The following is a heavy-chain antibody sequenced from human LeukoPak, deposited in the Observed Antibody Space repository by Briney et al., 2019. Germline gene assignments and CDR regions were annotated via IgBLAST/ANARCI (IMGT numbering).Heavy chain of an antibody. Sequence: VASVKVSCKASGYTFTSYGISWVRQAPGQGLEWMGWISAYNGNTNYAQKLQGRVTMTTDTSTSTAYMELRSLRSDDTVVYYCARVQLTIFGVVIIGTPFDPWGQGTLVTVSS. V-gene: IGHV1-18*01. CDR3: ARVQLTIFGVVIIGTPFDP. D-gene: IGHD3-3*01. CDR1: GYTFTSYG. J-gene: IGHJ5*02. CDR2: ISAYNGNT.